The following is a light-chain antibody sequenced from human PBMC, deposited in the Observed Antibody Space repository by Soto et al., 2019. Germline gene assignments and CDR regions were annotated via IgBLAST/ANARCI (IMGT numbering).Light chain of an antibody. V-gene: IGKV3-20*01. J-gene: IGKJ1*01. CDR3: QEYGSSTWA. CDR2: GAS. CDR1: QSYSSAF. Sequence: EIVLTQSPGTLSLSPGDRATLSCRASQSYSSAFLAWYQQKPGQAPRLLIHGASSRATGIRDRCSGSGSSRDLTRTISSLETDDFAVYDCQEYGSSTWAFGKGTKVEVK.